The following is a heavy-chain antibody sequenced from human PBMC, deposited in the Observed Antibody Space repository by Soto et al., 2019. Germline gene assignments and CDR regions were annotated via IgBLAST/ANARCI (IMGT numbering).Heavy chain of an antibody. J-gene: IGHJ4*02. D-gene: IGHD5-18*01. CDR1: GYSFANYW. V-gene: IGHV5-51*01. CDR2: IYPGDSET. Sequence: PGESLKISCKASGYSFANYWIGWVCQKPGKGLEWMGVIYPGDSETTYSPSFEGQVIISVDRSRGTAFLEWSSLKASDTAMYYCARPGAPTDTVVHDFWGQGTQVTVFS. CDR3: ARPGAPTDTVVHDF.